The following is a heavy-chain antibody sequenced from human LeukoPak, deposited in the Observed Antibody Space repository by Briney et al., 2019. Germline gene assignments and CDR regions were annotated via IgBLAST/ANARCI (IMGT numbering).Heavy chain of an antibody. CDR1: GFTFSSYA. CDR3: AKDPVRQVVAATFFDY. CDR2: ISGSGGST. Sequence: PGGSLRHSCAASGFTFSSYAMSWVRQAPGKGLEWVSAISGSGGSTYYADSVKGRFTISRDNSKNTLYLQMNSLRAEDTAVYYCAKDPVRQVVAATFFDYWGQGTLVTVSS. J-gene: IGHJ4*02. V-gene: IGHV3-23*01. D-gene: IGHD2-15*01.